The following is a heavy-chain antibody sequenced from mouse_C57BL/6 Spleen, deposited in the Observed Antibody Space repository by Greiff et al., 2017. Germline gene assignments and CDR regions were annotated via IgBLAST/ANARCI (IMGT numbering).Heavy chain of an antibody. J-gene: IGHJ4*01. CDR1: GYTFTSYW. V-gene: IGHV1-72*01. CDR2: IDPNSGGT. Sequence: VQLQQPGAELVKPGASVKLSCKASGYTFTSYWMHWVKQRPGRGPEWIGRIDPNSGGTKYNEKFKSKATLTVDKPSSTAYMQLSSLTSEDSAVYYCARDYGNSLYAMDYWGQGTSVTVSS. CDR3: ARDYGNSLYAMDY. D-gene: IGHD2-1*01.